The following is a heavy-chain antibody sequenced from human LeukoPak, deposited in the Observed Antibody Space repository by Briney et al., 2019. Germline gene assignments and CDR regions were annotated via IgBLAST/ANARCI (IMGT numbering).Heavy chain of an antibody. Sequence: SETLSLTCTVSGGSISSSSYYWGWIRQPPGKGLEWIGSIYYSGSTYYNPSLKSRVTISVDTSKNQFSLKLSSVTAADTAVYYCARRGQWLDWGQGTLVTVSS. J-gene: IGHJ4*02. CDR2: IYYSGST. V-gene: IGHV4-39*01. CDR3: ARRGQWLD. D-gene: IGHD6-19*01. CDR1: GGSISSSSYY.